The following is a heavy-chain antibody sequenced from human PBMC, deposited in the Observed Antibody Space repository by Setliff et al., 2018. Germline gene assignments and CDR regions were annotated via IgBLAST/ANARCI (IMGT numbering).Heavy chain of an antibody. CDR2: INHSGST. J-gene: IGHJ4*02. CDR1: GGSFSGYY. V-gene: IGHV4-34*01. D-gene: IGHD5-12*01. CDR3: ARGGYSRGPPVYYFDY. Sequence: PSETLSLTCAVYGGSFSGYYWSWIRQPPGKGLEWIGEINHSGSTNYNPSLKSRVTISVDTSKNQSSLKLSSVTAADTAVYYCARGGYSRGPPVYYFDYWGQGTLVTSPQ.